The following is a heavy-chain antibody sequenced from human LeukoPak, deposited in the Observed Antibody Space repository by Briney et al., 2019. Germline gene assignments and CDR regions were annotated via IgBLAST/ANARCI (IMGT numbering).Heavy chain of an antibody. CDR3: AKDPEAYYYGSGSYYNWFDP. J-gene: IGHJ5*02. CDR1: GFTFSSYG. Sequence: GGSLRLSCAAPGFTFSSYGMHWVRQAPGKGLEWVAFIRYDGSNKYYADSVKGRFTISRDNSKNTLYLQMNSLRAEDTAVYYCAKDPEAYYYGSGSYYNWFDPWGQGTLVTVSS. V-gene: IGHV3-30*02. D-gene: IGHD3-10*01. CDR2: IRYDGSNK.